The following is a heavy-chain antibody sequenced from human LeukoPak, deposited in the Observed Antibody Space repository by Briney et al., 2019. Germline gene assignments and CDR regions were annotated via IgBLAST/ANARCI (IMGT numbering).Heavy chain of an antibody. V-gene: IGHV4-39*02. J-gene: IGHJ4*02. Sequence: PSETLSLTCTVSGGSISSSSYYWGWIRQPPGKGLECIGNIYYSGSTFYNSSLKSRVTISADTSKNQFSLKLSSVTAADTAVYYCARDTGGYGALIVWGQGTLVTVSS. D-gene: IGHD4-17*01. CDR3: ARDTGGYGALIV. CDR1: GGSISSSSYY. CDR2: IYYSGST.